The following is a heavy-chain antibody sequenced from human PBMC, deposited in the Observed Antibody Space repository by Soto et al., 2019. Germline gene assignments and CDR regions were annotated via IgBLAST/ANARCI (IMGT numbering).Heavy chain of an antibody. Sequence: PGGSLRLSCAASGFTFNTYAMTWVRQPPGKGLEWVSSISLTGGSVYDADSVKGRFTISRDNSKNILYLQMTSLRVEDTAIYFCAKVIRRDAYGAFDVWGQGTMVTVSS. CDR3: AKVIRRDAYGAFDV. CDR1: GFTFNTYA. D-gene: IGHD4-17*01. V-gene: IGHV3-23*01. CDR2: ISLTGGSV. J-gene: IGHJ3*01.